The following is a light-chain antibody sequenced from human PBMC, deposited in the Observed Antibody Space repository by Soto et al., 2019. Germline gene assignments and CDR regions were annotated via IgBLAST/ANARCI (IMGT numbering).Light chain of an antibody. V-gene: IGLV2-14*01. CDR2: EVS. Sequence: QSALTQPASVSGSPGQSITISCTGTSSDVGGYNYVSWYQQHPGKAPKLMIYEVSNRPSGGSNRFSGSKSGNTAYLTISGLQAEDEADYYCSSYTSSSTLVFGTGTKVTVL. J-gene: IGLJ1*01. CDR1: SSDVGGYNY. CDR3: SSYTSSSTLV.